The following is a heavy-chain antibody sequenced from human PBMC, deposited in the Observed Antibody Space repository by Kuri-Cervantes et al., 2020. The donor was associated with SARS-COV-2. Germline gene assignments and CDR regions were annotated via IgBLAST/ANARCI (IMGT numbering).Heavy chain of an antibody. V-gene: IGHV3-53*01. CDR1: GFTLSNAW. J-gene: IGHJ6*03. CDR3: ARSLSAYSYYYYYMDV. D-gene: IGHD2-15*01. Sequence: GGSLRLSCAASGFTLSNAWMSWVRQAPGKGLEWVSVIYSGGSTYYAGSVKGRFTISRDNSKNTLYLQMNSLRAEDTAVYYCARSLSAYSYYYYYMDVWGKGTTVTVSS. CDR2: IYSGGST.